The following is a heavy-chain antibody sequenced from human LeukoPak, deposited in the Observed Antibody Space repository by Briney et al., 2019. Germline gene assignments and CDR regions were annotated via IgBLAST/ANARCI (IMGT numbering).Heavy chain of an antibody. V-gene: IGHV3-21*01. CDR3: ARDPVGGYFDY. D-gene: IGHD3-16*01. CDR2: ISSSSSYI. J-gene: IGHJ4*02. Sequence: GGSLRLSCAASGFTFSSYSMNWVRQAPGKGLEWVSSISSSSSYIYYADSVKGRFTISRDNAKNSLYLQMNRLRAEDTAVYYCARDPVGGYFDYWGQGTLVTVSS. CDR1: GFTFSSYS.